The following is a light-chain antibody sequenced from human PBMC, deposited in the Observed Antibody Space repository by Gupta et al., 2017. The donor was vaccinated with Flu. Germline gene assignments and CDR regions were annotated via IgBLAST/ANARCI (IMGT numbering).Light chain of an antibody. CDR3: VLYMGSGML. CDR1: SGSVSTSYY. V-gene: IGLV8-61*01. Sequence: SSGSVSTSYYPSWCQQTPGQAPRTLIYSTHSRSSGVPDRFSGSILGNKAARTITGAQADDESHYHCVLYMGSGMLFGGGTKLTVL. CDR2: STH. J-gene: IGLJ3*02.